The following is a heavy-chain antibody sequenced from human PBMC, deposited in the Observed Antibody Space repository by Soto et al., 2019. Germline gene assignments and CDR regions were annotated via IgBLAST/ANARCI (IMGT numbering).Heavy chain of an antibody. CDR2: IKQDGSEK. V-gene: IGHV3-7*01. Sequence: GGSLRLSCAASGFTFSSYWMSWVRQAPGKGLEWVANIKQDGSEKYYVDSVKGRFTISRDNAKNSLYLQMNSLRAEDTAVYYCARDDHIFSPVGQWLAHGYWGQGTLVTVSS. J-gene: IGHJ4*02. CDR1: GFTFSSYW. D-gene: IGHD6-19*01. CDR3: ARDDHIFSPVGQWLAHGY.